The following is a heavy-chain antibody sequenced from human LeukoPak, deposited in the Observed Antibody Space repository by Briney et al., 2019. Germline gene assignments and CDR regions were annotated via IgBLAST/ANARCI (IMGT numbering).Heavy chain of an antibody. J-gene: IGHJ3*02. V-gene: IGHV3-21*01. D-gene: IGHD6-13*01. CDR2: ISSSSSYI. CDR1: GFTFSSYA. Sequence: PGGSLRLSCAASGFTFSSYAMNWVRQAPGKGLEWVSSISSSSSYIYYADSVKGRFTISRDNAKNSLYLQMNSLRAEDTAVYYCARDYLSSSWYIDAFDIWGQGTMVTVSS. CDR3: ARDYLSSSWYIDAFDI.